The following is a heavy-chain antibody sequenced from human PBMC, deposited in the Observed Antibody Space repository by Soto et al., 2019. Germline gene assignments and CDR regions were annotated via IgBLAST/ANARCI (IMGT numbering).Heavy chain of an antibody. Sequence: GGSLRLSCAASGFTFRIYSMHWVRQSPGKGLEWVAVMWYDGTNKYYGESVRGRFTISRDNSENTLYLQMNSLRVEDTAVYYCARDATFGTKGGSFDIWGHGTLVTVSS. V-gene: IGHV3-33*01. J-gene: IGHJ3*02. CDR2: MWYDGTNK. CDR3: ARDATFGTKGGSFDI. CDR1: GFTFRIYS. D-gene: IGHD3-16*01.